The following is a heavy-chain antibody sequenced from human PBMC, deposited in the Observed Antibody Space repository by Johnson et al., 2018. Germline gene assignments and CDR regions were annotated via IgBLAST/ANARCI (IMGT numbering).Heavy chain of an antibody. CDR3: ARGEYSGPGGAFDI. V-gene: IGHV4-30-4*01. J-gene: IGHJ3*02. CDR1: GGSISGYYY. CDR2: IYNSANT. Sequence: QVQLQESGPGLVKXTQTXSLXCTVSGGSISGYYYWSWIRRPPGRGLAWIGYIYNSANTYYNPSLKSRVRLSVDKAKNQVSLELSSVTAADTAVCYLARGEYSGPGGAFDIWGQGTMVTVSS. D-gene: IGHD3-16*01.